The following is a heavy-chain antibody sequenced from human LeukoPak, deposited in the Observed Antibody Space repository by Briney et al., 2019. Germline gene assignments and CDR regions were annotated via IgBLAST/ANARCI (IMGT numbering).Heavy chain of an antibody. D-gene: IGHD3-10*01. CDR2: TNSGGTTT. CDR3: AKGRLPPDY. J-gene: IGHJ4*02. Sequence: GGSLRLSCATSGFPFSDFSMTWVRQAPGKGREWISTTNSGGTTTYYAESVKGRFTIPRDNFKNALYLQMNSLRAEDTAVYYCAKGRLPPDYWGQGTLVTVSS. CDR1: GFPFSDFS. V-gene: IGHV3-23*01.